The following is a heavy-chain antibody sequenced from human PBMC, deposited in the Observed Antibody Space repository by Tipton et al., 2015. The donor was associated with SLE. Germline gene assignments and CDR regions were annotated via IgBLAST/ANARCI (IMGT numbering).Heavy chain of an antibody. V-gene: IGHV4-38-2*02. Sequence: TLSLTCTVSGYSISSGYYWGWIRQPPGKGLEWIGSIYHSGSTYYNPSLKSRVTISVDTSKNQFSLKLSSVTAADTAVYYCARGLGRAAAGFNWFDPWGQGTLVTVSS. CDR2: IYHSGST. J-gene: IGHJ5*02. CDR1: GYSISSGYY. CDR3: ARGLGRAAAGFNWFDP. D-gene: IGHD6-13*01.